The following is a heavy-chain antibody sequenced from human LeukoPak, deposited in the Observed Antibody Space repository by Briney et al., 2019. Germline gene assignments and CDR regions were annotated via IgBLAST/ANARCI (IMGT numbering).Heavy chain of an antibody. D-gene: IGHD4-23*01. J-gene: IGHJ2*01. CDR3: AADSAPTTVALRRFDL. CDR1: GYTFTSYD. Sequence: GASVKVSCKASGYTFTSYDINWVRQAPGQGLEWMGIINPSGGSTSYAQKFQGRVTMTRDTSTSTVYMELSSLRSEDTAVYYCAADSAPTTVALRRFDLWGRGTLVTVSS. CDR2: INPSGGST. V-gene: IGHV1-46*01.